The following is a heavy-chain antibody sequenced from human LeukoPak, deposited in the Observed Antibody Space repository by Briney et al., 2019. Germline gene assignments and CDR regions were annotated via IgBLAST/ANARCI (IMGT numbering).Heavy chain of an antibody. CDR2: ISAYNGNT. CDR3: ARDGTYADWAFDI. V-gene: IGHV1-18*04. Sequence: ASVKVSCKPSGYTFTAYYMHWVRQAPGQGLEWMGWISAYNGNTNYAQKLQGRVTMTTDTSTSTAYMELRSLRSDDTAVYYCARDGTYADWAFDIWGQGTMVTVSS. J-gene: IGHJ3*02. D-gene: IGHD1-26*01. CDR1: GYTFTAYY.